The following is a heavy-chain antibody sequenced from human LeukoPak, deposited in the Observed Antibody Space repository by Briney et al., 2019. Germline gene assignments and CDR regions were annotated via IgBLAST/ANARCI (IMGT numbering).Heavy chain of an antibody. CDR1: GGSFSGYY. V-gene: IGHV4-34*01. Sequence: SETLSLTCAVYGGSFSGYYWSWIRQPPGKGLEWIGEINHSGSTNYNPSLRSRVTISVDTSKNQFSLKLSSVTAADTAVYYCARGRITMIRGIIISGYFDYWGQGALVTVSS. CDR3: ARGRITMIRGIIISGYFDY. J-gene: IGHJ4*02. CDR2: INHSGST. D-gene: IGHD3-10*01.